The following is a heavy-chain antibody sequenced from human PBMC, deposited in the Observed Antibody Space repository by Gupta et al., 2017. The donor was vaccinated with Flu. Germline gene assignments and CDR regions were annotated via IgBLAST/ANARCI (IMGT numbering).Heavy chain of an antibody. J-gene: IGHJ4*02. CDR2: VRGKANNYAT. CDR3: TRQGGGYDSFAY. V-gene: IGHV3-73*01. Sequence: RQAPGQGLEWVGRVRGKANNYATLYAASVDGRFTISRDNSRNTAFLQMNSLKTDDTALYYCTRQGGGYDSFAYWGRGTLVTVSS. D-gene: IGHD5-12*01.